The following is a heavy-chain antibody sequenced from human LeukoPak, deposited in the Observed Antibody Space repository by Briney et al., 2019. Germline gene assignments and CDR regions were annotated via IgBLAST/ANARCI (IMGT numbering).Heavy chain of an antibody. J-gene: IGHJ4*02. V-gene: IGHV5-51*01. CDR3: ARHSLLWFGGFDY. CDR2: IYPGDSDT. D-gene: IGHD3-10*01. Sequence: GESLKISCKGSGYSFTSYWIGWVRQLPGKGLEWMGIIYPGDSDTRYSPSFQGQVTISADKSISTAYLQWSSLKASDTAMYYCARHSLLWFGGFDYWGQGTLVTVSS. CDR1: GYSFTSYW.